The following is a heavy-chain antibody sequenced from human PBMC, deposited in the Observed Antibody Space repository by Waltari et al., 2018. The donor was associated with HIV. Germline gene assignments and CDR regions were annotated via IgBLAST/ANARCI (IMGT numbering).Heavy chain of an antibody. Sequence: QLPLQESGPGLVKPSETLSLTCSVSGGSISGNRHYWGWLRQPPGKWLELIGSIYYSGNTYYKSSLQSRITISLDRSKNLFSLNLRSVTAADTAVYYCARVSAWFHLEGGDVWGQGTTVTVSS. CDR2: IYYSGNT. CDR3: ARVSAWFHLEGGDV. CDR1: GGSISGNRHY. V-gene: IGHV4-39*01. J-gene: IGHJ6*02. D-gene: IGHD3-3*01.